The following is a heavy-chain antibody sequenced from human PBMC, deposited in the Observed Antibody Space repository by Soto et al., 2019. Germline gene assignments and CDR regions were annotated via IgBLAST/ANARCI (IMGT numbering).Heavy chain of an antibody. V-gene: IGHV3-30*18. CDR3: AKDLIVPGPLAGMDA. CDR1: GFVFRNYG. D-gene: IGHD1-26*01. J-gene: IGHJ6*02. CDR2: ISYQGTDQ. Sequence: QVQLLESGGGVVQAGRSLRLSCAGSGFVFRNYGMHWVRQAPGRGLEWVAAISYQGTDQYYADSVKGRFEVSRDDFANTLSLQMNNLRVEDTAVYYCAKDLIVPGPLAGMDAWGQGTTVSVSS.